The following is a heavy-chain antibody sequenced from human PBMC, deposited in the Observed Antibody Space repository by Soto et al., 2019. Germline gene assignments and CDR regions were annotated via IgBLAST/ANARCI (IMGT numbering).Heavy chain of an antibody. CDR2: IYRGGST. D-gene: IGHD1-1*01. J-gene: IGHJ4*02. CDR1: GFTVSSNY. V-gene: IGHV3-53*01. CDR3: ASESELALFDY. Sequence: GGSLRLSCAASGFTVSSNYMSWVRQAPGKGLEWVSVIYRGGSTYYADSVKGRFTISRDNSKNTLYLQMTSLRAEDTAVYYCASESELALFDYWGQGTLVTVSS.